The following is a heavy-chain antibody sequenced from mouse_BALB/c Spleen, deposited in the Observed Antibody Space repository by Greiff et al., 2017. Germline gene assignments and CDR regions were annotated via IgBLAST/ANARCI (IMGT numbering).Heavy chain of an antibody. D-gene: IGHD2-1*01. CDR1: GFTFSNYW. Sequence: EVQRVESGGGLVQPGGSMKLSCVASGFTFSNYWMNWVRQSPEKGLEWVAEIRLKSNNYATHYAESVKGRFTISRDDSKSSVYLQMNNLRAEDTGIYYCTRGDGNYLDYWGQGTTLTVSS. J-gene: IGHJ2*01. CDR2: IRLKSNNYAT. CDR3: TRGDGNYLDY. V-gene: IGHV6-6*02.